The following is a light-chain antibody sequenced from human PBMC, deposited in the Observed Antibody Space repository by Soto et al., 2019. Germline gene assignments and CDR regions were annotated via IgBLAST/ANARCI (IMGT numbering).Light chain of an antibody. CDR2: RNN. CDR1: SSNIGSNY. CDR3: EAWYDSLSGHVV. V-gene: IGLV1-47*01. Sequence: QSVLTQPPSASGTPGQRVTISCSGSSSNIGSNYVYWYQQLPGTAPKLLIYRNNQRPSGVPDRFSGSKSGTSASLAISGLRSEDEADYYCEAWYDSLSGHVVFGGGTKVTVL. J-gene: IGLJ2*01.